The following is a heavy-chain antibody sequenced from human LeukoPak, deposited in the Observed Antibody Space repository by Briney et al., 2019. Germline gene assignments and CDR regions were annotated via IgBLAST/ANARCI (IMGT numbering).Heavy chain of an antibody. D-gene: IGHD6-13*01. CDR1: GYTFTSYD. J-gene: IGHJ4*02. CDR3: ARGMYSSSWLDDY. CDR2: MNPNSGNT. V-gene: IGHV1-8*03. Sequence: ASVKVSCKASGYTFTSYDINWVRQATGQGLEWMGWMNPNSGNTGYAQKFQGRVTITRNTSISTAYMELSSLRPEDTAVYYCARGMYSSSWLDDYWGQGTLVTVSS.